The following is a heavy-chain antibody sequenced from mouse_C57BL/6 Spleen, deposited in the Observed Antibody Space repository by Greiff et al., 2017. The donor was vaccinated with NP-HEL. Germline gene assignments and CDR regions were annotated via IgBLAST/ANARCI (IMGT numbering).Heavy chain of an antibody. J-gene: IGHJ3*01. CDR1: GYSFTGYF. CDR3: ARSYYSNYGGAY. V-gene: IGHV1-20*01. D-gene: IGHD2-5*01. CDR2: INPYNGDT. Sequence: VQLKESGPELVKPGDSVKISCKASGYSFTGYFMNWVMQSHGKSLEWIGRINPYNGDTFYNQKFKGKATLTVDKSSSTAHMELRSLTSEDSAVYYCARSYYSNYGGAYWGQGTLVTVSA.